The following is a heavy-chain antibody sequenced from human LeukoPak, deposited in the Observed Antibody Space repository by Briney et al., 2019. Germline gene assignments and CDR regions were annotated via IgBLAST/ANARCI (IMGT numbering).Heavy chain of an antibody. J-gene: IGHJ4*02. V-gene: IGHV4-30-2*01. CDR2: IYHSEST. D-gene: IGHD6-13*01. CDR1: GGSITSGGYS. Sequence: SETLSLTCVVSGGSITSGGYSWSWIRQPPGKGLEWIGYIYHSESTYYNPSLKSRVTISVDRSRNQFPLRLSSVSAADTAVYYCAGGPSAAAVWGQGTLVTVSS. CDR3: AGGPSAAAV.